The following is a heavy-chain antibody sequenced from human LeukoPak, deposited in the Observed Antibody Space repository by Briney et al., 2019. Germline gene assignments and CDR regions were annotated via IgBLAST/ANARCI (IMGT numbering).Heavy chain of an antibody. D-gene: IGHD3-22*01. CDR2: INHSGST. CDR1: GGSFSGYY. Sequence: SETLSLTCAVYGGSFSGYYWSWIRQPPGKGLEWIWEINHSGSTNYNPSLKSRVTISVDTSKNQFSLKLSSVTAADTAVYYCARGSHYYDSSGSNFDYWGQGTLVTVSS. CDR3: ARGSHYYDSSGSNFDY. V-gene: IGHV4-34*01. J-gene: IGHJ4*02.